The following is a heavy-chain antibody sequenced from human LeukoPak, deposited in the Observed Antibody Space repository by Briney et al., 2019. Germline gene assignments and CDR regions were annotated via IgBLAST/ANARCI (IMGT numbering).Heavy chain of an antibody. CDR2: TYYRSRWYN. CDR1: GDTVSTNSAA. Sequence: SQTLSLTCGISGDTVSTNSAAWHWIRQSPSRGLEWLGRTYYRSRWYNDYAISVQSRITINPDTSKKQVSLQLNSVTPEDTAVYYCARQRQNYFGYWGQGTLVTVSS. CDR3: ARQRQNYFGY. D-gene: IGHD5-24*01. V-gene: IGHV6-1*01. J-gene: IGHJ4*02.